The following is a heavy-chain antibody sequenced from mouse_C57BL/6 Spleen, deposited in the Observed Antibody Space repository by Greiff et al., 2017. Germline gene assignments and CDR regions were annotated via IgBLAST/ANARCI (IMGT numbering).Heavy chain of an antibody. V-gene: IGHV5-4*01. CDR2: ISDGGSYT. J-gene: IGHJ3*01. CDR3: ARDGYYGSPPWFAY. D-gene: IGHD1-1*01. Sequence: EVKLQESGGGLVKPGGSLKLSCAASGFTFSSYAMSWVRQTPEKRLEWVATISDGGSYTYYPDNVKGRFTISRDNAKNNLYLQMSHLKSEDTAMYYCARDGYYGSPPWFAYWGQGTLVTVSA. CDR1: GFTFSSYA.